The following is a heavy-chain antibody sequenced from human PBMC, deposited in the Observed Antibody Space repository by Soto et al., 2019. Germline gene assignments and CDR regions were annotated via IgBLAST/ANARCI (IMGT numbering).Heavy chain of an antibody. CDR1: GGSISGHF. J-gene: IGHJ1*01. D-gene: IGHD4-17*01. CDR3: ARLDGDYPYYFQH. V-gene: IGHV4-59*11. Sequence: SETLSLTCTVSGGSISGHFWIWIRQPPGKALEWIGYIFYSGSTNYNPSLKSRVTISVDTSKNQFSLKLNSVTAADTAVYYCARLDGDYPYYFQHWGQGTLVTVSS. CDR2: IFYSGST.